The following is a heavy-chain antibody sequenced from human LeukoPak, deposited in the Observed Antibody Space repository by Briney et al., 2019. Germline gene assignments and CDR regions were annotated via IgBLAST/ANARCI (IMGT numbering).Heavy chain of an antibody. Sequence: SGGSLRLSCAASGFTFDNYAMHWVRQAPGKGLEWVSGISWNSGSIGYADSVKGRFTISRDNAKNSLYLQLNSLRAEDTALYYCAKSWVKQRPQTYYYYGMDVWSQGTTVTVSS. CDR2: ISWNSGSI. D-gene: IGHD6-25*01. V-gene: IGHV3-9*01. J-gene: IGHJ6*02. CDR3: AKSWVKQRPQTYYYYGMDV. CDR1: GFTFDNYA.